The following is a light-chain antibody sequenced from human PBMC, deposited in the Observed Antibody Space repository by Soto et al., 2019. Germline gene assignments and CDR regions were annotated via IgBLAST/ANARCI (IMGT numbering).Light chain of an antibody. CDR1: SSNIGAGYD. Sequence: MLTQPPSVSGAQGQRVTISCTGISSNIGAGYDVHWYQQLPGTAPKLLIYGNSKRPSGVPDRFSGSKSGTSASLAITGLQAEDEAHYYCQSYDSSLSGVVFGGGTKLTV. V-gene: IGLV1-40*01. CDR3: QSYDSSLSGVV. J-gene: IGLJ2*01. CDR2: GNS.